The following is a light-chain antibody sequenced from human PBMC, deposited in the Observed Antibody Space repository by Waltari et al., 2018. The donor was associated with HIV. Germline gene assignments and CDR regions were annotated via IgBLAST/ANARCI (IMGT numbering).Light chain of an antibody. CDR1: QNIKTY. V-gene: IGKV1-39*01. CDR3: QQSYNPLRIT. CDR2: AAS. J-gene: IGKJ3*01. Sequence: IQMARYQTSLSSSVGERYPIHCRASQNIKTYLNWYQQKPGKAPNLLIYAASTLHSGVPSRFRGSGSGTDFTLTISSLQPEDFATYYCQQSYNPLRITFGPGTKVDIK.